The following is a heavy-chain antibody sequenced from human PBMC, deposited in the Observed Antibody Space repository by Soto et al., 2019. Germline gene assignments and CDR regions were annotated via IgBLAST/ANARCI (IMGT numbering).Heavy chain of an antibody. J-gene: IGHJ5*02. Sequence: SETLSLTCTVSGDSPNIGGYYWTWIRQHPGKGLEWMGYIYYTGKTYYNPSLESRPTMSVDTSKNQFSLKLSSVTAADTGVYYCARDRHYGSGSYYSDWFDPWGQGTLVIVSS. CDR3: ARDRHYGSGSYYSDWFDP. CDR2: IYYTGKT. CDR1: GDSPNIGGYY. D-gene: IGHD3-10*01. V-gene: IGHV4-31*03.